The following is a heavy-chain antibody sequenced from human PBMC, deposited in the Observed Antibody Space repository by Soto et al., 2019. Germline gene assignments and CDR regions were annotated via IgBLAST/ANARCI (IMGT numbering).Heavy chain of an antibody. V-gene: IGHV3-7*03. CDR1: GFTFSNYW. CDR3: ARDVSGGYYFSDYYGMDV. CDR2: IKQDGSEK. D-gene: IGHD1-26*01. Sequence: GGSLRLSCAASGFTFSNYWMSWVRQAPGKGLEWVANIKQDGSEKYYVDSVKGRFTISRDNAKNSLYLQMNSLRAEDTAVYYCARDVSGGYYFSDYYGMDVWGQGTTVTVSS. J-gene: IGHJ6*02.